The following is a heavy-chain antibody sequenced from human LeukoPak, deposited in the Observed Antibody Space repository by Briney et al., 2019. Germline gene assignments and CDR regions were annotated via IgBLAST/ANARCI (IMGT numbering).Heavy chain of an antibody. D-gene: IGHD6-19*01. Sequence: KTSETLSLTCTVSGGSISSYYWSWIRQPPGKGLEWIGYIYYSGSTNYNPSLKSRVTISVDTSKNQFSLKLSSVTAADTAVYYCARGGGAVAGSAGNYYYYYMDVWGKGTTVTVSS. CDR2: IYYSGST. CDR3: ARGGGAVAGSAGNYYYYYMDV. V-gene: IGHV4-59*01. J-gene: IGHJ6*03. CDR1: GGSISSYY.